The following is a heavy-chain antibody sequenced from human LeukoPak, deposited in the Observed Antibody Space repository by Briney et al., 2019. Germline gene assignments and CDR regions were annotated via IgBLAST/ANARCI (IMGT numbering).Heavy chain of an antibody. CDR3: ARVKTGSGSYYRPPWYFDL. CDR2: IIPFLGIA. V-gene: IGHV1-69*04. D-gene: IGHD3-10*01. CDR1: GGTFSSYA. J-gene: IGHJ2*01. Sequence: SVKVSCKASGGTFSSYATSWVRQAPGQGLEWMGRIIPFLGIANYAQKFQGRVTITADKSTSTAYMELSSLRSEDTAVYYCARVKTGSGSYYRPPWYFDLWGRGTLVTVSS.